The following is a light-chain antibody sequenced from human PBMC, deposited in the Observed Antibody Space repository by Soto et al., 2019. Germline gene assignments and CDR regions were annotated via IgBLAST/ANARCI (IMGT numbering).Light chain of an antibody. CDR1: QSISSY. CDR3: QQSYSTPVT. CDR2: AAS. Sequence: DIQMTQSPSSLSASVGDRVTITCRASQSISSYLNWYQQRPGEAPKLLIYAASSLQSGVPSRFSGSATGTDFTLTVSSLRPEDFATYYCQQSYSTPVTFGGVTMVEV. V-gene: IGKV1-39*01. J-gene: IGKJ4*01.